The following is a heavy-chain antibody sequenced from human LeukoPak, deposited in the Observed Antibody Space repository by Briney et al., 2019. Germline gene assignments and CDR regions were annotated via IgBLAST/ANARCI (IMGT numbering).Heavy chain of an antibody. D-gene: IGHD6-19*01. V-gene: IGHV3-21*01. CDR3: ARDHSSGWSLNFDY. CDR1: GFTFSSYS. Sequence: SGGSLRLSCAASGFTFSSYSMNWVRQAPGKGLEWVSSISSSSSYIYYADSVKGRFTISRDNAKNSLYLQMNSLRAEDTAVYYCARDHSSGWSLNFDYWGQGTLVTVSS. J-gene: IGHJ4*02. CDR2: ISSSSSYI.